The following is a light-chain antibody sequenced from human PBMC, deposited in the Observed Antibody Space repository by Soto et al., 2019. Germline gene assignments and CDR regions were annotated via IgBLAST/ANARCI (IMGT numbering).Light chain of an antibody. V-gene: IGKV3-20*01. CDR3: QQYGSSPPWT. Sequence: EIVLTQSPGTLSLSPGERATLSCRASQSVSSSYLAWYQQKPGQAPRLLIYGASSRATGIPDRFSGSGSGTDFTLTINRLEPEDFPVYYCQQYGSSPPWTFGQGTKVEIK. CDR1: QSVSSSY. CDR2: GAS. J-gene: IGKJ1*01.